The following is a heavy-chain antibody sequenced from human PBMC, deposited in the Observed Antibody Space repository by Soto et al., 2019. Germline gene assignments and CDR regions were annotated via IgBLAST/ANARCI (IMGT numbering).Heavy chain of an antibody. CDR3: SRRESSGGTCSFDP. J-gene: IGHJ5*02. D-gene: IGHD2-15*01. CDR1: GGSISSSNYY. Sequence: PSETLSLTCTVSGGSISSSNYYRAWIRQPPGKGLEWIGSIHYTGSTYYNPSLKSRVTISVDTSKNQFSLKLTSVSAADTAVYYCSRRESSGGTCSFDPWGQGTLVTVSS. V-gene: IGHV4-39*01. CDR2: IHYTGST.